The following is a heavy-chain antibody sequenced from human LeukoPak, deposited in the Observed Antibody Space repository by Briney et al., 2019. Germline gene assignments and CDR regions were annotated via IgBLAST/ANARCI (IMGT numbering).Heavy chain of an antibody. CDR3: ARDTGRYYYGSGSYGY. J-gene: IGHJ4*02. Sequence: ASVKVSCKASGGTFSSYAISWVRQAPGQGLEWMGGIIPIFGTANYAQKFQGRVTITADESTSTAYMELSSLRSEDTAVYYCARDTGRYYYGSGSYGYWGQGTLVTVSS. D-gene: IGHD3-10*01. CDR1: GGTFSSYA. V-gene: IGHV1-69*13. CDR2: IIPIFGTA.